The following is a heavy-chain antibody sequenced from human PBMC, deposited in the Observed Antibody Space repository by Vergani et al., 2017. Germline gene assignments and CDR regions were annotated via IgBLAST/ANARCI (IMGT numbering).Heavy chain of an antibody. CDR2: IRSDESRR. CDR3: AKEGGGYCSGGTCYPEY. J-gene: IGHJ4*02. V-gene: IGHV3-30*02. D-gene: IGHD2-15*01. Sequence: VQLVESGGGLVQPGGSLRVSCAASGFTFTAHGLNWVRQAPGKGLEWVASIRSDESRRYYGDSMEGPFTISRDNSKNTLYLQMKSLRPEDTAVYYCAKEGGGYCSGGTCYPEYWGQGTLVIVSS. CDR1: GFTFTAHG.